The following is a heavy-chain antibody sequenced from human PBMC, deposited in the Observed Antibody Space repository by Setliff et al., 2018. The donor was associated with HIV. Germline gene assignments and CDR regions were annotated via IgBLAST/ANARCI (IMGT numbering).Heavy chain of an antibody. D-gene: IGHD3-10*01. CDR3: ARDPAFGAFDT. Sequence: GGSLRLSCAASGFTFSSYEMNWVRQAPGKGLEYVAGMNRDGSEKGYADSVKGRFSISRDNAKNSLYLQMSSLRTEDTAVYFCARDPAFGAFDTWGQGTMVTVSS. CDR2: MNRDGSEK. J-gene: IGHJ3*02. CDR1: GFTFSSYE. V-gene: IGHV3-7*03.